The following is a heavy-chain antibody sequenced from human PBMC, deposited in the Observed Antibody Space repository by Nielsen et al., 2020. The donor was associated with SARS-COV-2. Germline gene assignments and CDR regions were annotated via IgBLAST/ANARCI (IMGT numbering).Heavy chain of an antibody. CDR1: GGTFISYA. J-gene: IGHJ4*02. Sequence: SVKVSCKASGGTFISYAISWVRQAPGQGLEWMGGIIPMFGTANYAQKFQGRVTITADESTSTAYMELSSLRSEDTAVYYCARDGYSYGSYYFDYWGQGTLVTVSS. V-gene: IGHV1-69*13. CDR3: ARDGYSYGSYYFDY. D-gene: IGHD5-18*01. CDR2: IIPMFGTA.